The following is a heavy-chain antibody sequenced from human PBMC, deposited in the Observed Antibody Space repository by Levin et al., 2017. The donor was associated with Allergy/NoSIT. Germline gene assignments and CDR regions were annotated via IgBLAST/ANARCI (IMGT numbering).Heavy chain of an antibody. CDR2: TSYDETIK. V-gene: IGHV3-30-3*01. D-gene: IGHD1-14*01. J-gene: IGHJ3*02. CDR3: ARTGRDAFDI. CDR1: GFTFSGYA. Sequence: AGGSLRLSCAASGFTFSGYAMHWVRQAPGKGLEWVAVTSYDETIKYYAESVKGRFTISRDNSKNTLYLQMNSLRGEDTAVYYCARTGRDAFDIWGQGTMVTVSS.